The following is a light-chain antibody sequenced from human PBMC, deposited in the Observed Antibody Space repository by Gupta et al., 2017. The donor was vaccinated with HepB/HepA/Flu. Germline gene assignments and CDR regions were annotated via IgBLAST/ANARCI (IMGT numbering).Light chain of an antibody. CDR3: QSYDSSLSGFYV. V-gene: IGLV1-40*01. CDR1: RSNIGAGYD. J-gene: IGLJ1*01. Sequence: QSVLTQPPPVSGAPGQRVTIACTGSRSNIGAGYDVHWYQQLPGTAPNLLIYGNSNRPSGVPDRFSGSKSGTSASLAITGLQAEDEADYYCQSYDSSLSGFYVFGTGTKVTVL. CDR2: GNS.